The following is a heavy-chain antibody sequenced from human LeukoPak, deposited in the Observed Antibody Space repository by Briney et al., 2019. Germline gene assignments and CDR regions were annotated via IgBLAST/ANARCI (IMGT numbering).Heavy chain of an antibody. V-gene: IGHV3-30*02. D-gene: IGHD5-12*01. J-gene: IGHJ4*02. CDR1: GFTFRNYG. Sequence: GGFLRLSCAASGFTFRNYGMHWVRQAPGKGLEWVAFIRYDGTNKYYADSVKGRFTISRDNSKNTLYLQMDSLRAEDTAVYYCSKDGRGYSGYDLYYLDYWGQGTLVTVSS. CDR3: SKDGRGYSGYDLYYLDY. CDR2: IRYDGTNK.